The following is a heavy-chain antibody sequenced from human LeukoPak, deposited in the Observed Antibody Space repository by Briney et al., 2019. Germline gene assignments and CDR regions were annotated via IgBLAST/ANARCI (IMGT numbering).Heavy chain of an antibody. Sequence: SETLSLTCTVSGGSISTYYWSWIRQPPGKGLEWIGYIHYSGSTSYNPSLRSRVTISGDMSKNQFSLKLSSVIAADTAVYYCARARVGATSDDALDIWGQGTMVTVSS. J-gene: IGHJ3*02. CDR1: GGSISTYY. CDR3: ARARVGATSDDALDI. V-gene: IGHV4-59*01. CDR2: IHYSGST. D-gene: IGHD1-26*01.